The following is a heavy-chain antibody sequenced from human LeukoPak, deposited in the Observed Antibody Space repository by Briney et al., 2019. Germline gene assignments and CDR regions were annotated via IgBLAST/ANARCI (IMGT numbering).Heavy chain of an antibody. CDR2: ICDSGRTI. J-gene: IGHJ4*02. CDR1: GFTFSDYY. CDR3: ARDRLGDYDHSGYYDK. D-gene: IGHD3-22*01. Sequence: GGSLRLSCAASGFTFSDYYMSWIRQAPGKGLEWVSYICDSGRTIYYADSVKGRFTISRDNAKNSVYLQMNNLRAEETAVSNCARDRLGDYDHSGYYDKWGQGTLVTVSS. V-gene: IGHV3-11*01.